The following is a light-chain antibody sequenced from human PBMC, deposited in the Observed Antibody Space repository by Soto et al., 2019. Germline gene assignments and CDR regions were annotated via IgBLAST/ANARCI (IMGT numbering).Light chain of an antibody. CDR2: LGS. Sequence: IVMTQSPLSLPVTPGEPASISCRSSQSLLHSNGYNYLDWYLQKPGQSPQLLIYLGSSRASGVPDRFSGSGSGTDFTLKINRVEAEDVGVYYCMEALQSPLTFGGGTKVEIK. CDR3: MEALQSPLT. V-gene: IGKV2-28*01. J-gene: IGKJ4*01. CDR1: QSLLHSNGYNY.